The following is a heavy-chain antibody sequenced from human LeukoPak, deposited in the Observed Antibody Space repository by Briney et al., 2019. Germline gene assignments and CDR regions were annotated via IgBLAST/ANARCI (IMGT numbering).Heavy chain of an antibody. J-gene: IGHJ5*02. CDR2: INWNSGSI. D-gene: IGHD1-14*01. V-gene: IGHV3-9*01. CDR1: GFTFEDYA. Sequence: GGSLRLSCAASGFTFEDYAMHCVRQAPGKGLEWVSGINWNSGSIGYADSVKGRFTISRDNVMNSLYLQMNSLRPEDTALYYCVKDRRNPYRPEGPFDPWGQGTLVTVSS. CDR3: VKDRRNPYRPEGPFDP.